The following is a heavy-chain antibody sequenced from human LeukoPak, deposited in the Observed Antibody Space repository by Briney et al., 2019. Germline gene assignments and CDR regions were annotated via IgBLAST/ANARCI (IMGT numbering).Heavy chain of an antibody. CDR2: INPSGGST. D-gene: IGHD6-6*01. CDR1: GYTFTSCY. V-gene: IGHV1-46*01. Sequence: ASVKVSCKASGYTFTSCYMHWVRQAPGQGLEWMGIINPSGGSTSYAQKFQGRVTMTRDMSTSTVYMELSSLRSEDTAVYYCASSLQQLEFDYYYYMDVWGKGTTVTVSS. J-gene: IGHJ6*03. CDR3: ASSLQQLEFDYYYYMDV.